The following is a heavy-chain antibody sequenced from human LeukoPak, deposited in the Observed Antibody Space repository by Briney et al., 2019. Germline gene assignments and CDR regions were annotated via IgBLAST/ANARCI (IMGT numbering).Heavy chain of an antibody. CDR2: INPNSGGT. CDR1: GYTFTGYC. D-gene: IGHD5-18*01. V-gene: IGHV1-2*02. CDR3: ARGEGDTAMVIDWFDP. Sequence: ASVQVSCKASGYTFTGYCMHWVRQAPGQGLEWMGWINPNSGGTNYAQKFQGRVTMTRDTSISTAYMELSRLRSDDTAVYYCARGEGDTAMVIDWFDPWGQGTLVTVSS. J-gene: IGHJ5*02.